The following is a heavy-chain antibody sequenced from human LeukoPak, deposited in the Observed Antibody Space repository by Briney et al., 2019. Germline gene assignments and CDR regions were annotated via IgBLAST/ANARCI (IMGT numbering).Heavy chain of an antibody. J-gene: IGHJ4*02. Sequence: ASVKVSCKASGYTFTGYYMHWVRQAPGQGLEWMGWINPNSGGTNYAQKFQGWVTMTRDTSISTVYMELSSLRSEDTAVYYCARSRNSYGLEDYWGQGTLVTVSS. D-gene: IGHD5-18*01. CDR3: ARSRNSYGLEDY. CDR1: GYTFTGYY. CDR2: INPNSGGT. V-gene: IGHV1-2*04.